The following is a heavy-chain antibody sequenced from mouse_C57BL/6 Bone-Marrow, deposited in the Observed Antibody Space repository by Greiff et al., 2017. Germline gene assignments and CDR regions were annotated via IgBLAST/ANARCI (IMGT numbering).Heavy chain of an antibody. CDR3: ARRGFSDYYYGPYYFDY. CDR2: IYPRDGST. D-gene: IGHD1-1*01. V-gene: IGHV1-78*01. CDR1: GYTFTDHT. J-gene: IGHJ2*01. Sequence: VHLVESDAELVKPGASVKISCKVSGYTFTDHTIHWMKQRPEQGLEWIGYIYPRDGSTKYNEKFKGKATLTADKSSSTAYMQLNSLTSEDSAVYFCARRGFSDYYYGPYYFDYWGQGTTLTVSS.